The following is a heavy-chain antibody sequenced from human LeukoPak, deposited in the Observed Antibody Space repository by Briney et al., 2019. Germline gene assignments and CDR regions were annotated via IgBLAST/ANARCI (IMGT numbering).Heavy chain of an antibody. V-gene: IGHV3-74*01. CDR1: RFTFRNYW. Sequence: GGSLGLSCVASRFTFRNYWIHWVRQAPGKGLVWISRIDNDGSDTIYADSVKGRFTISRDNAKNTLYLQMNSLRAEDTAVYYCARGGYHHGFDIWGQGTMVTVS. J-gene: IGHJ3*02. CDR3: ARGGYHHGFDI. CDR2: IDNDGSDT. D-gene: IGHD5-18*01.